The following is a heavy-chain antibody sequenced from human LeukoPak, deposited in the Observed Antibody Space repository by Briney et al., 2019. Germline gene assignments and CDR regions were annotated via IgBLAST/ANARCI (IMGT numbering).Heavy chain of an antibody. V-gene: IGHV3-30*02. D-gene: IGHD3-3*01. Sequence: GGSLRLSCVASGSSFSSYGMHWVRQAPGKGLEWVAFLRYDGSNKYYADSVKGRFTISRDNSKNTLYLQVNSLRNEDTAVYYCARQAQWSGNYSTGYYYYYMDVWGQGTTATVSS. CDR1: GSSFSSYG. J-gene: IGHJ6*03. CDR3: ARQAQWSGNYSTGYYYYYMDV. CDR2: LRYDGSNK.